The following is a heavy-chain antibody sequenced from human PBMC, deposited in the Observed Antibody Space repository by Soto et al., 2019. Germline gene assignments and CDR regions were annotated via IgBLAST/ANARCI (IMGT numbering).Heavy chain of an antibody. J-gene: IGHJ4*02. V-gene: IGHV1-69*13. CDR2: IIPIFGTA. D-gene: IGHD6-6*01. CDR1: GGTFSSYA. CDR3: ARGRGRYSSSSQVDY. Sequence: SVKVSSKASGGTFSSYAISWVRQAPGQGLEWMGGIIPIFGTANYAQKFQGRVTITADESTSTAYMELSSLRSEDTAVYYCARGRGRYSSSSQVDYWGQGTLVTVSS.